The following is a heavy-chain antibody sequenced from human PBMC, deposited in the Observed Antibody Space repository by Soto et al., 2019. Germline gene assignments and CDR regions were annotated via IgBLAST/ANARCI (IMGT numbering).Heavy chain of an antibody. D-gene: IGHD2-15*01. CDR2: IIPIFGTT. J-gene: IGHJ5*02. CDR1: GGTFSRYT. CDR3: ARGSYCSGGSCFFAVS. V-gene: IGHV1-69*12. Sequence: QVQLVQSGAEVKKPGSSVKVSCKASGGTFSRYTFTWVRQAPGQGLEWMGGIIPIFGTTNYAQKFQGRVTITADESTSTAYMELSSLRSDDTAVYYCARGSYCSGGSCFFAVSWGQGTLVTVSS.